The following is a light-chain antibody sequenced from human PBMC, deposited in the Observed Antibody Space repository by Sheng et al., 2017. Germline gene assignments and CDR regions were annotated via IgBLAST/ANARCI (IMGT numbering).Light chain of an antibody. Sequence: QLXLTQSPSASASLGASVKLTCTLSSGHSNYAIAWHQQRPKKGPRYLMKLNSDGSHSKGDEIPDRFSGSSSGAERYLTISSLQSEDEADYYCQTWATGIVVFGGGTKLTVL. J-gene: IGLJ2*01. CDR1: SGHSNYA. V-gene: IGLV4-69*01. CDR3: QTWATGIVV. CDR2: LNSDGSH.